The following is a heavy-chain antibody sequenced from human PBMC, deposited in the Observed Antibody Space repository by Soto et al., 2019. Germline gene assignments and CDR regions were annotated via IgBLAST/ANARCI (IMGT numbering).Heavy chain of an antibody. CDR3: ATSYGNAWYTY. J-gene: IGHJ4*02. D-gene: IGHD6-13*01. CDR1: GGSVSSGIYY. V-gene: IGHV4-61*03. Sequence: PSETLSLTCTVSGGSVSSGIYYWSWIRQPPGKGLEWIGYIYYSGSTHYNPSLKSRLTISVDRSKNHFTLQLTSVTVADTAVYYCATSYGNAWYTYWGQGTQVTVSS. CDR2: IYYSGST.